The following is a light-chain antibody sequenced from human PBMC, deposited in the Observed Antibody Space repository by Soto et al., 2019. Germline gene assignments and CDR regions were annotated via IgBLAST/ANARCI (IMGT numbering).Light chain of an antibody. CDR3: RQQDSSRRVT. CDR2: GAA. J-gene: IGKJ4*01. CDR1: QSVSSSY. Sequence: EIVLTKSPGTLSLSPGERATLSCRASQSVSSSYLAWYQQRPGQAPRLLIYGAASRATGIPDRISGSGSGTDLTLTISRLEPEDFAVYYCRQQDSSRRVTFGGGTKVEIK. V-gene: IGKV3-20*01.